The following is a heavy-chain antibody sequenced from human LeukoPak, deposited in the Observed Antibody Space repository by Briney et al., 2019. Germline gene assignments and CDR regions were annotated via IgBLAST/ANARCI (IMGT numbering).Heavy chain of an antibody. CDR2: IIPIFGTA. J-gene: IGHJ4*02. Sequence: SVKVSCKASGGTFSSYAISWVRQAPGQGLEWIGRIIPIFGTANYAQKFQGRVTITTDESTSTAYMELSSLRSEDTAVYYCARQYYAFWSGTEVGNYWGQGTLVIVSS. V-gene: IGHV1-69*05. CDR3: ARQYYAFWSGTEVGNY. CDR1: GGTFSSYA. D-gene: IGHD3-3*01.